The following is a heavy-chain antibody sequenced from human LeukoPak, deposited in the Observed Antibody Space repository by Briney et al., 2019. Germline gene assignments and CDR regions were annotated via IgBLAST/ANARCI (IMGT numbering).Heavy chain of an antibody. CDR2: IYTSGST. V-gene: IGHV4-61*02. J-gene: IGHJ4*02. CDR1: GGSISSGSYY. D-gene: IGHD3-22*01. CDR3: ARGKYYYDSSGYDY. Sequence: SETLSLTCTVSGGSISSGSYYWSWIRQPAGKGLEWIGRIYTSGSTNYNPSLKSRVTISVDTSKNQFSLKLSSVTAADTAVYYCARGKYYYDSSGYDYWGQGTLVTVSS.